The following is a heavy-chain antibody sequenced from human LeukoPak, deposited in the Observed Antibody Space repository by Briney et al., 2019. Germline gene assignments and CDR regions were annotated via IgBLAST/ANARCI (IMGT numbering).Heavy chain of an antibody. Sequence: SETLSLICTVSGGSISTYYWNWIRKTPGKGLEWIGFMQYTGNSQYNPSLKSRVTMFVDTSKNQFSLKLSSVIAADTAVYYCARDAEHSYGRYFAYWGQGILVTVSS. CDR2: MQYTGNS. D-gene: IGHD5-18*01. CDR3: ARDAEHSYGRYFAY. V-gene: IGHV4-59*01. J-gene: IGHJ4*02. CDR1: GGSISTYY.